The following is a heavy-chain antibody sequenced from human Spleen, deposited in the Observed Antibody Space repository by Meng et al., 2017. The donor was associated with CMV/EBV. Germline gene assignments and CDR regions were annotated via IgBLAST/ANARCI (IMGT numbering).Heavy chain of an antibody. V-gene: IGHV3-66*02. CDR1: GFTVSSNY. CDR2: IYSGGST. D-gene: IGHD3-3*01. J-gene: IGHJ4*02. CDR3: AGGLGYDFWSGYQPSDY. Sequence: GESLKISCAASGFTVSSNYMSWVRQAPGKGLEWVSVIYSGGSTYYADSAKGRFTISRDNSKNTLYLQMNSLRAEDTAVYYCAGGLGYDFWSGYQPSDYWGQGTLVTVSS.